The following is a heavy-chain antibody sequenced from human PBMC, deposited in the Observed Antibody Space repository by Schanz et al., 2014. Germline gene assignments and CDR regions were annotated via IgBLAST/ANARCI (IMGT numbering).Heavy chain of an antibody. J-gene: IGHJ4*02. D-gene: IGHD2-8*02. V-gene: IGHV4-59*11. CDR3: ARVGGGILTSWYSLDS. CDR1: GGSISSHF. Sequence: QVQLQESGPGLVKPSETLSLTCTVSGGSISSHFWSWIRQPPGKGLEWIGYMYHSGSSNYNPSLKRGVTISVDTSKNQFSLKMTSVTAADTAVYFCARVGGGILTSWYSLDSWGQGTLVTVSS. CDR2: MYHSGSS.